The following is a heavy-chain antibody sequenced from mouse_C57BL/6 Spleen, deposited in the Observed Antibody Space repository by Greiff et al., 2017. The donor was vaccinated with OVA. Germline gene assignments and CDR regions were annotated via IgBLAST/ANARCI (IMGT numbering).Heavy chain of an antibody. CDR1: GYTFTSYW. Sequence: QVQLQQPGAELVRPGSSVKLSCKASGYTFTSYWMHWVKQRPIQGLEWIGNIDPSDSETHYNQKFKDKATLTVDKSSSTAYMQLSSLTSEDSAVYYGARGGKSYLLKGYFDVGGTGTTVTVSS. CDR2: IDPSDSET. J-gene: IGHJ1*03. CDR3: ARGGKSYLLKGYFDV. V-gene: IGHV1-52*01. D-gene: IGHD2-1*01.